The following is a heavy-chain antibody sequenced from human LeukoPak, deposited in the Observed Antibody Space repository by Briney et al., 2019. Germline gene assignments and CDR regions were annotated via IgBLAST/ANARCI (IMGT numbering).Heavy chain of an antibody. CDR3: AREIWFGELSGY. D-gene: IGHD3-10*01. Sequence: PGGSLRLSCAASGFTFSSYSMNWVRQAPGKGLEWVSSISSSSSYIYYADSVKGRFTISRDNAKNSLYLQMNSLRAEDTAVYYCAREIWFGELSGYWGQGTLVTVSS. V-gene: IGHV3-21*01. CDR1: GFTFSSYS. CDR2: ISSSSSYI. J-gene: IGHJ4*02.